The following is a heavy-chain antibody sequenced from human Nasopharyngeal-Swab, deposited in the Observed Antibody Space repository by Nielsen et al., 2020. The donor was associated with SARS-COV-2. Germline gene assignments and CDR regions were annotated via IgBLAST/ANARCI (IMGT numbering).Heavy chain of an antibody. Sequence: ASVKVSYKASGYTFTSYGISWVQQAPGQGLEWMGWISAYNGNTNYAQKLQGRVTMTTDTSTSTAYMELRSLRSDDTAVYYCARELGLSGLGYYYYGMDVWGQGTTVTVSS. V-gene: IGHV1-18*01. CDR2: ISAYNGNT. CDR3: ARELGLSGLGYYYYGMDV. J-gene: IGHJ6*02. CDR1: GYTFTSYG. D-gene: IGHD3-16*02.